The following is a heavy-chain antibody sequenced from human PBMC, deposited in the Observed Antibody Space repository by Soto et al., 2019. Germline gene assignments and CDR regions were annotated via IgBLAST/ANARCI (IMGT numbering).Heavy chain of an antibody. CDR3: ARHVTVAGTEGYYYYYGMDV. J-gene: IGHJ6*02. Sequence: GESLKISCKGSGYSFTSYWIGWVRQMPGKGLEWMGIIYPGDSDTRYSPSFQGQVTISADKSISTAYLQWSSLKASDTAMYYCARHVTVAGTEGYYYYYGMDVWGQGATVTVSS. V-gene: IGHV5-51*01. CDR2: IYPGDSDT. CDR1: GYSFTSYW. D-gene: IGHD6-19*01.